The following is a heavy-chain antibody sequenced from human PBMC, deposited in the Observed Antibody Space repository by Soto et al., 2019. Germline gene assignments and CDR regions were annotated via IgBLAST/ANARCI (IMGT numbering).Heavy chain of an antibody. CDR2: IYYSGTT. CDR3: ARLYYYDSSGYYPTLPFDP. V-gene: IGHV4-39*01. D-gene: IGHD3-22*01. Sequence: PSETLSLTCTVSGGSISSSSYYWGWIRQPPGKGLEWIGTIYYSGTTYYNPSLKSRVTISVDTSKNQFSLKLGSVTAADTAVYYCARLYYYDSSGYYPTLPFDPWGQGTLVTVSS. J-gene: IGHJ5*02. CDR1: GGSISSSSYY.